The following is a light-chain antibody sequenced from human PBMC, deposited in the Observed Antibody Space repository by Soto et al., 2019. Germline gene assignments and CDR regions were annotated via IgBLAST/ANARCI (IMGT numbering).Light chain of an antibody. CDR3: QQAFT. J-gene: IGKJ4*01. V-gene: IGKV1-33*01. CDR1: QDISNY. Sequence: DIEMTQSPSSVSASIGDRVTITCQARQDISNYLNWYQQRPGKAPKLLIYDTSILQTGIPSRFSGSRSGTDFRFTINNLQPEDFATYYCQQAFTFGGGTKVDIK. CDR2: DTS.